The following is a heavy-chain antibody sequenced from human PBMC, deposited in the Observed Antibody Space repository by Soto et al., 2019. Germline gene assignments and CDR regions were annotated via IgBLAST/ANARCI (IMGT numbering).Heavy chain of an antibody. D-gene: IGHD3-22*01. CDR2: ISAYNGNT. CDR3: ARAGHYYDSSGYAT. J-gene: IGHJ5*02. Sequence: QVKLVQSGTEVKKPGASMKVSCKASGYSFATSGISWVRQAPGQGLEWMGWISAYNGNTNYEQKLQDRVTMTTDTPTSTAYLELRSLRSDDTAVYYCARAGHYYDSSGYATWGQGTLVTVS. V-gene: IGHV1-18*01. CDR1: GYSFATSG.